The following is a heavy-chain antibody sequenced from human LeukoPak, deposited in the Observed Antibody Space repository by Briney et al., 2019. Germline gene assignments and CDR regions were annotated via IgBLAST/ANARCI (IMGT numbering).Heavy chain of an antibody. CDR3: ARATVGTVEFDQ. CDR2: MHYSGST. D-gene: IGHD5-12*01. CDR1: GGSISSAGHY. J-gene: IGHJ4*02. Sequence: SETLSLTCTVSGGSISSAGHYWGLIRQPPGKGLEWIGSMHYSGSTYYNPSLKSRVTISVDTSKNQFSLKLHSMTAADSAVYYCARATVGTVEFDQWGQGTLVTVSS. V-gene: IGHV4-39*07.